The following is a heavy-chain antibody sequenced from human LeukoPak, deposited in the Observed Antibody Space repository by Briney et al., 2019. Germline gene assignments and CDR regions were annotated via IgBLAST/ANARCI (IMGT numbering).Heavy chain of an antibody. V-gene: IGHV3-30*04. J-gene: IGHJ4*02. Sequence: GGSLRLSCAASGFTFSSYAMHWVRQAPGKGLEWVAVISYDGSNKYYADSVKGRFTISRDNSKNTLYLQMNSLRSDGTAVYYCARDWGYCSSTSCSSFDYWGQGTLVTVSS. D-gene: IGHD2-2*01. CDR2: ISYDGSNK. CDR1: GFTFSSYA. CDR3: ARDWGYCSSTSCSSFDY.